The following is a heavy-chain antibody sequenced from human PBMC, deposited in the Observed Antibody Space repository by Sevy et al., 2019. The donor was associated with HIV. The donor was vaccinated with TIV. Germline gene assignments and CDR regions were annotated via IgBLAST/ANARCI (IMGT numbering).Heavy chain of an antibody. J-gene: IGHJ6*02. CDR1: GFTFSSYG. Sequence: GGSLRLSCAASGFTFSSYGMHWVRQAPGKGLEWVAVIWYDGSNKYYADSVKGRFTISRDNSKNTLYLQMNSLRAEDTAVYYCARDLSSSWYGVYYGMDGWGQGTTVTVSS. CDR2: IWYDGSNK. V-gene: IGHV3-33*01. D-gene: IGHD6-13*01. CDR3: ARDLSSSWYGVYYGMDG.